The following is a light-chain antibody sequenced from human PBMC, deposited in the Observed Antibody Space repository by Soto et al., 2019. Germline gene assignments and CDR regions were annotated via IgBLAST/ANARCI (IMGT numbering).Light chain of an antibody. CDR1: QRVGGNY. J-gene: IGKJ1*01. CDR3: QQYGSRTWT. CDR2: DAS. V-gene: IGKV3-20*01. Sequence: ELVLTQSPVTLSLSPGERATLSCRASQRVGGNYLAWYQQKRGQSPRLLIYDASSRATDIPDRFSGSGSGTDFPLTIPKVGPEDFAVYYCQQYGSRTWTFGQGTKLEMK.